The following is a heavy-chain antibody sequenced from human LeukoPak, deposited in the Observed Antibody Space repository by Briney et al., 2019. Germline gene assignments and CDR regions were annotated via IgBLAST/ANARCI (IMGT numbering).Heavy chain of an antibody. V-gene: IGHV4-59*01. CDR3: AKIGPGSWYFDL. D-gene: IGHD3-10*01. Sequence: PSETLSLTCTVSGGSISSYYWSWIRQPPGKGLEWIGYIYYSGSTNYNSSLKSRVTMSLDRSKNQFSLNLRSMTAADTAIYYCAKIGPGSWYFDLWGRGTLVTVSS. CDR1: GGSISSYY. CDR2: IYYSGST. J-gene: IGHJ2*01.